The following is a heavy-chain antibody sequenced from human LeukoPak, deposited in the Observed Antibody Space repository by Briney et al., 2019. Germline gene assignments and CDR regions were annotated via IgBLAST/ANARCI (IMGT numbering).Heavy chain of an antibody. V-gene: IGHV3-30*04. CDR2: ISYDGSNK. J-gene: IGHJ3*02. D-gene: IGHD3-22*01. CDR1: GFTFSSYA. CDR3: ARDSHYYDSSGYRVDAFDI. Sequence: GGSLRLSCAASGFTFSSYAMHWVRQAPGKGLGWVAVISYDGSNKYYADSVKGRFTISRDNSKNTLYLQMNSLRAEDTAVYYCARDSHYYDSSGYRVDAFDIWGQGTMVTVSS.